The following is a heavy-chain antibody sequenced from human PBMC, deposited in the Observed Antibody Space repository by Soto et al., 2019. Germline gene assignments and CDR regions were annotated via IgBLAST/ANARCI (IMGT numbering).Heavy chain of an antibody. J-gene: IGHJ5*02. Sequence: EVQLVESGGGLVQPGGSLRLSCAVSGFSFSSYWMHWVRQAPGKGLEWVSRINGDGSRRYYADSVKGRFTISRDNAKNTLYLKMNRLRAEDTAVYYCARVRVGSYNWFDPWGQGTLVTVSS. CDR2: INGDGSRR. CDR3: ARVRVGSYNWFDP. V-gene: IGHV3-74*01. CDR1: GFSFSSYW. D-gene: IGHD6-13*01.